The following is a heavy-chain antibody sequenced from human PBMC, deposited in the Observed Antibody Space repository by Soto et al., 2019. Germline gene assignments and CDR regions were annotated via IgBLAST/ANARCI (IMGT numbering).Heavy chain of an antibody. V-gene: IGHV4-4*02. J-gene: IGHJ4*02. CDR1: GGSISSSNW. D-gene: IGHD6-13*01. Sequence: QVQLQESGPGLVKPSGTLSLTCAVSGGSISSSNWWSWVRQPPGKGLEWIGEIYHSGSTNYNPSLTIRGTISVDKSKNQFSRKLSSVTAADTAVYYCARAAMGGSSWPFDYWGQGTLVTVSS. CDR3: ARAAMGGSSWPFDY. CDR2: IYHSGST.